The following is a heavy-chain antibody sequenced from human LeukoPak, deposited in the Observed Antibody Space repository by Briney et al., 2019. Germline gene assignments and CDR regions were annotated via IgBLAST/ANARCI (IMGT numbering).Heavy chain of an antibody. D-gene: IGHD2-15*01. CDR2: IRHDESNK. Sequence: GGSLRLACVASGFTFSSYGMHWVRQAPGKGLEWVAFIRHDESNKFYADSVKGRFTISRDNSKNTLYLQMSSLRAEDTALYYCAKQLVERQQDYYMDVWGKGTSVTVSS. CDR1: GFTFSSYG. J-gene: IGHJ6*03. V-gene: IGHV3-30*02. CDR3: AKQLVERQQDYYMDV.